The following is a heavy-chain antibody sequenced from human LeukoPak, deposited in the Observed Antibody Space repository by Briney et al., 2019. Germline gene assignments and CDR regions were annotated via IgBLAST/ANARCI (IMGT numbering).Heavy chain of an antibody. CDR3: ASFYGSGSNYYYYGMDV. D-gene: IGHD3-10*01. Sequence: PGGSLRLSCAASGFTFSTYAMTWVRQAPGKGLEWVSAISGSGGSTYYADSVKGRFTISRDNAKNSLYLQMNSLRDEDTAVYYCASFYGSGSNYYYYGMDVWGQGTTVTVSS. V-gene: IGHV3-23*01. CDR1: GFTFSTYA. J-gene: IGHJ6*02. CDR2: ISGSGGST.